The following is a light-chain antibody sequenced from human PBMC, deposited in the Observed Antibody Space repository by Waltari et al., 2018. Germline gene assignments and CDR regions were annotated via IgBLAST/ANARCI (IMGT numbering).Light chain of an antibody. J-gene: IGLJ2*01. CDR1: SSDVGAYNY. Sequence: QSALTQPASVSGSPGQSITISCTGTSSDVGAYNYVSWYQPHPGKAPKLILFDVSTRPSGVSNRFSGSKSGNTASLTISGLQAEDEAEYYCSSYISSSTLELFGGGTSLTVL. CDR2: DVS. CDR3: SSYISSSTLEL. V-gene: IGLV2-14*03.